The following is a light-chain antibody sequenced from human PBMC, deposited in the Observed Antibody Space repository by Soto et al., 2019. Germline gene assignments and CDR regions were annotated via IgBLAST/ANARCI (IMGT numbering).Light chain of an antibody. Sequence: DIVMTHSPDSLAVSLGERATINCKSSQSVLYSSNNKNYLAWYQQKPGQPPKLLIYWASTRESGVPDRFSGSGSGTDFTLTISSLQAEDVAVYYCQQYKNWPPITVGQGTRLEIK. V-gene: IGKV4-1*01. CDR2: WAS. J-gene: IGKJ5*01. CDR1: QSVLYSSNNKNY. CDR3: QQYKNWPPIT.